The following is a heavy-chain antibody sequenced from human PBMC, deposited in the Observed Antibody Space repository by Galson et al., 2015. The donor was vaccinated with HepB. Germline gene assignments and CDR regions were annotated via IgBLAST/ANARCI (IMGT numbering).Heavy chain of an antibody. J-gene: IGHJ4*02. V-gene: IGHV3-30-3*01. CDR1: GFPFSSYA. CDR2: ISYDGSNK. Sequence: SLRLSCAASGFPFSSYAMHWVRQAPGKGLEWVAVISYDGSNKYYADSVKGRFTISRDNSKNTLYLQMNSLRAEDTAVYYCARGYSSGWSDYWGQGTLVTVSS. D-gene: IGHD6-19*01. CDR3: ARGYSSGWSDY.